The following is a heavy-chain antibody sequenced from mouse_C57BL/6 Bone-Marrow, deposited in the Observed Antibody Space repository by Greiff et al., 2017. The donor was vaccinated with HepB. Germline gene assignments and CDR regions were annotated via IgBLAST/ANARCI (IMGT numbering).Heavy chain of an antibody. Sequence: EVQLVESGGGLVQPGGSLSLSCAASGFTFTDYYMSWVRQPPGKALEWLGFIRNKANGYTTEYSASVKGRFTISRDNSQSILYLQMNALRAEDSATYYCASLDDYVLAMDYWGQGTSVTVSS. J-gene: IGHJ4*01. CDR2: IRNKANGYTT. D-gene: IGHD2-4*01. V-gene: IGHV7-3*01. CDR1: GFTFTDYY. CDR3: ASLDDYVLAMDY.